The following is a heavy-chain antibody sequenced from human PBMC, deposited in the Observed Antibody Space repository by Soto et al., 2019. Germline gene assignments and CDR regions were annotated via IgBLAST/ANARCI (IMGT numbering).Heavy chain of an antibody. Sequence: GGSLRLSCAASGFTFSSYGMHWVRQAPGKGLEWVAVISYDGSNKYYADSVKGRFTISRDNSKNTLYLQMNSLRAEDTAVYYCAKDFKFLRYFDWLLSGSAFDIWGQGTMVTVSS. V-gene: IGHV3-30*18. J-gene: IGHJ3*02. CDR2: ISYDGSNK. CDR3: AKDFKFLRYFDWLLSGSAFDI. CDR1: GFTFSSYG. D-gene: IGHD3-9*01.